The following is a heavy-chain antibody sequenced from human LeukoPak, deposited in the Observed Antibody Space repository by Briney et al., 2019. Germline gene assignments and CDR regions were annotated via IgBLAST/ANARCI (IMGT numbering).Heavy chain of an antibody. J-gene: IGHJ4*02. CDR1: GFTFSSYS. D-gene: IGHD3-10*02. Sequence: GGSLRLSCAASGFTFSSYSINWVRQAPGRGLEWVSYIDSTNSPIHYARSVKGRFTVSRDNAKSSLYLQMNSLRAEDTAVYYCTRQGMFGEVDYWGQGIQVTVSS. CDR3: TRQGMFGEVDY. CDR2: IDSTNSPI. V-gene: IGHV3-48*04.